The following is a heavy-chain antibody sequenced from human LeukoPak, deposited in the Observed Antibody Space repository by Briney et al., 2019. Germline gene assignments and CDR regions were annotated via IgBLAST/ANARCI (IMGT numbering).Heavy chain of an antibody. CDR2: FSATDGSA. J-gene: IGHJ3*01. CDR3: ARAKIAAAGTGAFDV. Sequence: GGSLRLSCAASGFTFSSYAMTWVRQAPGKGLEWVSAFSATDGSAQYAESVEGRFTISRDNSKNTLFLQMNSLGAEDTAVYYCARAKIAAAGTGAFDVWGQGTLVTVSS. V-gene: IGHV3-23*01. CDR1: GFTFSSYA. D-gene: IGHD6-13*01.